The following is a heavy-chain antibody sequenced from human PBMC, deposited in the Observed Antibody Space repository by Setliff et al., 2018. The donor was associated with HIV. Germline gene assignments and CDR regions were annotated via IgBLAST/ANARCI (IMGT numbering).Heavy chain of an antibody. V-gene: IGHV3-72*01. Sequence: GSLRLSCAASGFTFSDHYMDWVRQAPGKGLEWVGRTRNKVNSYTTEYAASVKGRFTISRDDSKNSLYLQMNSLKTEDTAVYYCTRAYYNFWSGLHKYYYYYMDVWGKGTTVTVSS. CDR3: TRAYYNFWSGLHKYYYYYMDV. CDR2: TRNKVNSYTT. J-gene: IGHJ6*03. D-gene: IGHD3-3*01. CDR1: GFTFSDHY.